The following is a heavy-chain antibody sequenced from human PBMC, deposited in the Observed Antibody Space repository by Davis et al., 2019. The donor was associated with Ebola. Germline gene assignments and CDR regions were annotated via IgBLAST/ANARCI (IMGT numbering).Heavy chain of an antibody. CDR1: GGSISSYY. D-gene: IGHD4-17*01. CDR2: IYYSGST. Sequence: MPSETLSLTCTVSGGSISSYYWSWIRQPPGKGLEWIGYIYYSGSTNYNPSLKSRVTISVDTSKNQFSLRLNSVTAADTAVYYCAGYGDYFLGWGQGTLVTVSS. J-gene: IGHJ4*02. CDR3: AGYGDYFLG. V-gene: IGHV4-59*12.